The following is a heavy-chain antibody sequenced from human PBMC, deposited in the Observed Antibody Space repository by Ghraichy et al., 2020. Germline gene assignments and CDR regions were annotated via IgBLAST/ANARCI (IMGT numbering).Heavy chain of an antibody. V-gene: IGHV4-34*01. Sequence: SETLSLTCDVYGGSFSGYYWSWIRQPPGKGLEWIGEINHSGSTNYNPSLKSRVTISVDTSKNQFSLKLFSVTAADTAVYYCAAVYAKTPYYYYYGMDVWGQGTTVTVSS. CDR1: GGSFSGYY. CDR3: AAVYAKTPYYYYYGMDV. J-gene: IGHJ6*02. CDR2: INHSGST. D-gene: IGHD2-8*01.